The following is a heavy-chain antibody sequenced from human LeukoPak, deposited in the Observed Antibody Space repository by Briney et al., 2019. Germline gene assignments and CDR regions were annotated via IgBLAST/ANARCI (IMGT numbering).Heavy chain of an antibody. V-gene: IGHV4-30-4*01. D-gene: IGHD2-21*02. CDR3: AREGGGDSTLDY. J-gene: IGHJ4*02. CDR1: GGSISSGDYY. Sequence: SETLSLTCTVSGGSISSGDYYWSWIRQPPGKGLEWLGYIYYSGSTYYNPSLKSRVTISVDTSKNQFSLKLSSVTAADTAVYYCAREGGGDSTLDYWGQGTLVTVSS. CDR2: IYYSGST.